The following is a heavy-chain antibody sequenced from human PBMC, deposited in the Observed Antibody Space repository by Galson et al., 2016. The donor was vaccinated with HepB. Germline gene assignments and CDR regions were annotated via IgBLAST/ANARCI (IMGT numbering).Heavy chain of an antibody. V-gene: IGHV3-33*01. Sequence: SLRLSCAASGFTLNNYGMHWVRQAPGKGLEWVAGIWYDGSKMYYADSVKGRFTVSRDNSENTVFLQMNSLRGEDTAMYYCAGSLDNPGGWLDPWGQGTLVTVSS. J-gene: IGHJ5*02. CDR3: AGSLDNPGGWLDP. D-gene: IGHD2-2*03. CDR1: GFTLNNYG. CDR2: IWYDGSKM.